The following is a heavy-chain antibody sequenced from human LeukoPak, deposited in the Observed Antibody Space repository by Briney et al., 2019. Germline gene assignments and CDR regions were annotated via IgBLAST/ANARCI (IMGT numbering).Heavy chain of an antibody. D-gene: IGHD6-13*01. J-gene: IGHJ4*02. CDR1: GFTFSMSA. V-gene: IGHV3-30-3*01. CDR3: ARGRAGIAAAGFDY. CDR2: ISFDGGNK. Sequence: GGSLRLPCATSGFTFSMSAMHWVRLAPGKGLDWVAVISFDGGNKFYADSVKGRFSISRDNSKNTLYLQMNSLGLDDTAVYFCARGRAGIAAAGFDYWGQGTLVTVSS.